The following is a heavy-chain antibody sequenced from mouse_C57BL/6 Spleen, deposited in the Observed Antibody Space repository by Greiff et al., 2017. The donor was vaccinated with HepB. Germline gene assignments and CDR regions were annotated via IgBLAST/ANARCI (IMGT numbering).Heavy chain of an antibody. J-gene: IGHJ1*03. V-gene: IGHV1-81*01. CDR1: GYTFTSYG. Sequence: QVHVKQSGAELARPGASVKLSCKASGYTFTSYGISWVKQRTGQGLEWIGEIYPRSGNTYYNEKFKGKATLTADKSSSTAYMELRSLTSEDSAVYFCARPYGSSYRYFDVWGTGTTVTVSS. D-gene: IGHD1-1*01. CDR2: IYPRSGNT. CDR3: ARPYGSSYRYFDV.